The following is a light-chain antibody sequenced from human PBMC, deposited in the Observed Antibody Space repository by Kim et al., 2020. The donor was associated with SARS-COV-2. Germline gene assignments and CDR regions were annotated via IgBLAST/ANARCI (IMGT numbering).Light chain of an antibody. Sequence: APGERATLSCRASQSVSSYLAWYQQKPGQAPRLLIYDASNRATGIPARFSGSGSGTDFTLTISSLEPEDSAVYYCQQRSNWPPLTFGGGTKVEIK. J-gene: IGKJ4*01. V-gene: IGKV3-11*01. CDR3: QQRSNWPPLT. CDR1: QSVSSY. CDR2: DAS.